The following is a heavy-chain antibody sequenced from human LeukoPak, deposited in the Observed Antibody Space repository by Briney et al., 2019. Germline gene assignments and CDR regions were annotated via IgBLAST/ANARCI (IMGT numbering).Heavy chain of an antibody. CDR2: IYYSGST. CDR3: ARDSSSGWYQFDY. Sequence: SETLSLTCTVSGGSISSYYWSWIRQPPGKGLEWIGYIYYSGSTNYNPSLKSRVTISIDTSRNQFSLNLSSVTAADTAMYFCARDSSSGWYQFDYWGQGSLVTVSS. V-gene: IGHV4-59*01. D-gene: IGHD6-19*01. CDR1: GGSISSYY. J-gene: IGHJ4*02.